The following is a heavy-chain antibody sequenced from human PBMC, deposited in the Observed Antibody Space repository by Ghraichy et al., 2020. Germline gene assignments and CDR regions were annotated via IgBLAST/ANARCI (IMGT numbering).Heavy chain of an antibody. V-gene: IGHV3-15*01. Sequence: GGSLRLSCVASGIAFNNAWMSWVLQAPGKGLDWIGRIKNKIDGGTTDYPAPVKGRFTISRDDSKNTLYLEMNSLKAEDTAMYYCTTWGYYALGGLEYWGQGALVTVSS. CDR2: IKNKIDGGTT. J-gene: IGHJ4*02. CDR1: GIAFNNAW. CDR3: TTWGYYALGGLEY. D-gene: IGHD3-10*01.